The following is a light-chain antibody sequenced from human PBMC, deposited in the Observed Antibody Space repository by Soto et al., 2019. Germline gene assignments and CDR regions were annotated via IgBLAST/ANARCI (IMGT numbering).Light chain of an antibody. CDR2: EVS. Sequence: QSALTQPASVSGSPGQSITISCTGTSSDVGGYNYVSWYQQHPGKAPKLMIYEVSNRPSGVSNRFSGSKSGNTASLTISGLQAEDEADYYCQSYDSSLSVYVFGTGTKLTVL. CDR3: QSYDSSLSVYV. J-gene: IGLJ1*01. V-gene: IGLV2-14*01. CDR1: SSDVGGYNY.